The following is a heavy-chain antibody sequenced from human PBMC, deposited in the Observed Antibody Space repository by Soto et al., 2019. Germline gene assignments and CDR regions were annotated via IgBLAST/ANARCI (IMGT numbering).Heavy chain of an antibody. CDR3: AKRGSGWSVDY. CDR2: ISSSSSTI. D-gene: IGHD6-19*01. J-gene: IGHJ4*02. V-gene: IGHV3-48*01. CDR1: GFTFSSYS. Sequence: GGSLRLSCAASGFTFSSYSMNWVRQAPGKGLEWISYISSSSSTIYYADSVKGRFAISRDNAKNSLYLQMNSLRADDTAVYYRAKRGSGWSVDYWGQGTLVTVSS.